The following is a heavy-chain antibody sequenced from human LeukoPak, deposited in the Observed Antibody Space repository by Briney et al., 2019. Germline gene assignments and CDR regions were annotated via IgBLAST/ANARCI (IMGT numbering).Heavy chain of an antibody. J-gene: IGHJ4*02. D-gene: IGHD2-2*01. CDR1: GFTVSNIY. CDR3: AKDWDLGYCSSTSCQYFDY. V-gene: IGHV3-53*01. CDR2: IYSGGNT. Sequence: PGGSLRLSCAASGFTVSNIYMSWVRQAPGKGLEWVSVIYSGGNTYYADSVKGRFTISRDNSKNTLYLQMNSLRAEDTAVYYCAKDWDLGYCSSTSCQYFDYWGQGTLVTVSS.